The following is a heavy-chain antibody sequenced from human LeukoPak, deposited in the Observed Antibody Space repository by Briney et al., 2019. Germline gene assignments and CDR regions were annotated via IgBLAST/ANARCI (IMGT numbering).Heavy chain of an antibody. J-gene: IGHJ6*02. D-gene: IGHD3-10*01. CDR1: GFTFSSYA. CDR2: ISGSGGST. CDR3: AKDLGWFGRGGMDV. Sequence: GGSLRLSCAASGFTFSSYAMSWVRQAPGKGLEWVSAISGSGGSTYYADSVKGRFTISRDNSKNTLYLQMNSLRAEDTAVYYCAKDLGWFGRGGMDVWGQGTTVTVSS. V-gene: IGHV3-23*01.